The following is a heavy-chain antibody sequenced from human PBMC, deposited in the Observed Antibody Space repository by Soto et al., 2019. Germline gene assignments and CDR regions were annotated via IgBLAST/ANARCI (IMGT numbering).Heavy chain of an antibody. V-gene: IGHV3-30*18. CDR3: AKDRRSDWYLDN. J-gene: IGHJ4*02. Sequence: PGGSLRLSCAASGFTFSNFGIHWVRQAPGKGLEWVALISYGGSNEFYAESVKGRFTISRDNSKNTVFLQMNSLRTEDTAVYYCAKDRRSDWYLDNWCQGALVTVSS. CDR1: GFTFSNFG. CDR2: ISYGGSNE. D-gene: IGHD6-19*01.